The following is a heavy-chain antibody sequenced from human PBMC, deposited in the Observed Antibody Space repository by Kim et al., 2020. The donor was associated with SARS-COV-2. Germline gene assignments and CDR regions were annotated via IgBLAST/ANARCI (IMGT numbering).Heavy chain of an antibody. J-gene: IGHJ5*02. D-gene: IGHD4-17*01. CDR1: GGSISSSNW. CDR2: IYHSGST. V-gene: IGHV4-4*02. Sequence: SETLSLTCAVSGGSISSSNWWSWVRQPPGKGLEWIGEIYHSGSTNYNPSLKSRVTISVDKSKNQFSLKLSSVTAADTAVYYCARSYYGDYANWFDPWGQGTLVTVSS. CDR3: ARSYYGDYANWFDP.